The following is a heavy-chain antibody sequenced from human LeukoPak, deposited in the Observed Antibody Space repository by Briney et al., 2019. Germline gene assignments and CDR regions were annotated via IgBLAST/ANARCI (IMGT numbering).Heavy chain of an antibody. CDR3: ARDLSYSSSSLYFDY. J-gene: IGHJ4*02. Sequence: KSGGSLRLSCAASGFTFSSYAMSWVRQAPGKGLEWVSSISSSSSYIYYADSVKGRFTISRDNAKNSLYLQMNSLRAEDTAVYYCARDLSYSSSSLYFDYWGQGTLVTVSS. CDR2: ISSSSSYI. V-gene: IGHV3-21*01. D-gene: IGHD6-6*01. CDR1: GFTFSSYA.